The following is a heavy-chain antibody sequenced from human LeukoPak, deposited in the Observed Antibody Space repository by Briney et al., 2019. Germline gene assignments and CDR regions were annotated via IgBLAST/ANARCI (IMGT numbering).Heavy chain of an antibody. CDR1: GGTFSSYA. Sequence: ASVKVSCKASGGTFSSYAISWVRQAPGQGLEWMGRIIPIFGTANYAQKFQGRVTITTDESTSTAYMELSSLRFEDTAVYYCARGRREYYYDSSGYYYPHWGQGTLVTVSS. CDR3: ARGRREYYYDSSGYYYPH. V-gene: IGHV1-69*05. D-gene: IGHD3-22*01. J-gene: IGHJ4*02. CDR2: IIPIFGTA.